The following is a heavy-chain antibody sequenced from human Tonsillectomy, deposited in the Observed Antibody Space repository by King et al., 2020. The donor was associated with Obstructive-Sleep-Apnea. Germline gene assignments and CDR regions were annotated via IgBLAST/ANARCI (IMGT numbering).Heavy chain of an antibody. CDR1: GDSVSSNSAA. CDR2: TYYRSKWYN. CDR3: AREGGFIAAFLFDY. Sequence: VQLQQSGPGLVKPSQTLSLTCAISGDSVSSNSAAWNCIRQSPSRGLEWLGRTYYRSKWYNDYAVSVKSRITINPDTYKNQFSLQLNSVTPADTAVYYCAREGGFIAAFLFDYWGQGTLVTVSS. V-gene: IGHV6-1*01. J-gene: IGHJ4*02. D-gene: IGHD6-25*01.